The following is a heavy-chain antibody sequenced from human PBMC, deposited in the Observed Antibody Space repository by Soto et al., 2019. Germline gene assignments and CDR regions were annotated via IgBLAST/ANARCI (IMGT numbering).Heavy chain of an antibody. CDR2: IIPTFGTG. CDR3: ASFDGTLVRGGRSSPYEMDV. Sequence: QVLLVQSGPEVKKPGSSVKVSCKASGGTFNNYAINWVRQAPGKGLEWMGGIIPTFGTGNHAQKVQGRVTITADESTTITYMELNSLRSEDTAIYYCASFDGTLVRGGRSSPYEMDVWGQGTTVIVSS. CDR1: GGTFNNYA. V-gene: IGHV1-69*01. J-gene: IGHJ6*02. D-gene: IGHD3-10*01.